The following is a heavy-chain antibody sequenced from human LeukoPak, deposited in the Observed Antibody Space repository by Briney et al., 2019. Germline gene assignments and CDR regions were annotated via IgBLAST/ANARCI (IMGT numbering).Heavy chain of an antibody. D-gene: IGHD6-19*01. CDR1: GFTFSSYL. CDR3: ARGGAPGFSTGRIDY. CDR2: INSDGSST. J-gene: IGHJ4*02. Sequence: GGSLRLSCAASGFTFSSYLTHWARQAPGKGLVWVSGINSDGSSTRYADSVKGRFTTSRDNAKNTLFLQMNSLRAEDTAVYYCARGGAPGFSTGRIDYWGQGTLVTVSS. V-gene: IGHV3-74*01.